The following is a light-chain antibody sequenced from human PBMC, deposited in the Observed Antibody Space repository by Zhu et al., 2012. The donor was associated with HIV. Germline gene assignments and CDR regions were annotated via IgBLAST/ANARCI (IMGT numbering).Light chain of an antibody. CDR3: QQLNSYPQVT. CDR2: AAS. V-gene: IGKV1-9*01. J-gene: IGKJ3*01. Sequence: DIQLTQSPSFLSASVGDRVTITCRASQGISSYLAWYQQKPGKAPKFLIYAASTLQSGVPSRFSGSGSGTEFTLTISSLQPEDFATYYCQQLNSYPQVTFGPGTKVDIK. CDR1: QGISSY.